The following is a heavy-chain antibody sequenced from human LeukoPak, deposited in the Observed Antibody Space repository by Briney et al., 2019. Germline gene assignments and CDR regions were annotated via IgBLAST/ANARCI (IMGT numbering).Heavy chain of an antibody. D-gene: IGHD3-22*01. J-gene: IGHJ3*02. CDR3: TRAYYCDCSGYDDAFDI. V-gene: IGHV4-59*12. CDR2: ISYSGST. Sequence: PSETLSLTCTVSGGSISNYYWTWIRQPPGKGLEWIGFISYSGSTSYNPSLKSRVTISLDTSKNQFSLKLSSVTAADTAVYYCTRAYYCDCSGYDDAFDIWGQGTMDTVSS. CDR1: GGSISNYY.